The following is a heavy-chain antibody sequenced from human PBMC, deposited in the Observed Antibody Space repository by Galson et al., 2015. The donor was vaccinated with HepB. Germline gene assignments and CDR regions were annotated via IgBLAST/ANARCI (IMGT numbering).Heavy chain of an antibody. D-gene: IGHD6-19*01. V-gene: IGHV3-30*18. CDR1: GFTFSNYG. CDR2: ISYDGSNK. J-gene: IGHJ4*02. CDR3: AKDPYLYSALAGTMAGFDY. Sequence: SLRLSCAASGFTFSNYGMHWVRQAPGKGLEWVAVISYDGSNKYYADSVKGRFTIPRDNSKNTLYLQMKSLRAEDTALYYCAKDPYLYSALAGTMAGFDYWGQGTLVTVSS.